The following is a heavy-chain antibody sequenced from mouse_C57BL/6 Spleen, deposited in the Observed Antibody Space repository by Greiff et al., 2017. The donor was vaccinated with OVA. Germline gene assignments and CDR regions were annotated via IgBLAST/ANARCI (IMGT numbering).Heavy chain of an antibody. CDR3: ARNGNYEAY. J-gene: IGHJ3*01. CDR1: GYAFSSSW. V-gene: IGHV1-82*01. CDR2: IYPGDGDT. D-gene: IGHD2-1*01. Sequence: QVQLQQSGPELVKPGASVKISCKASGYAFSSSWMNWVKQRPGKGLEWIGRIYPGDGDTNYNGKFKGKATLTADKSSSTAYMQLRSLTSEDSAVYFCARNGNYEAYWGKGTLVTVSA.